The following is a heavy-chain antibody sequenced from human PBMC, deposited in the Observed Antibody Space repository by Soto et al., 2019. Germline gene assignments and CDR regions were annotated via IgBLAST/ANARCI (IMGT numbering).Heavy chain of an antibody. D-gene: IGHD3-10*01. CDR2: IYYSGST. CDR3: ARLVRGVMNY. J-gene: IGHJ4*02. V-gene: IGHV4-59*08. CDR1: GGSISSYY. Sequence: TSETLSLTCTVSGGSISSYYWSWIRQPPGKGLEWIGYIYYSGSTNYNPSLKSRVTISVDTSKNQFSLKLSSVTAADTAVYYCARLVRGVMNYWGQGTLVTVSS.